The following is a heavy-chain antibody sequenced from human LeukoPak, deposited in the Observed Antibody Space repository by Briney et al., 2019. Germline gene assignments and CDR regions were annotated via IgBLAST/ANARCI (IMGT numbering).Heavy chain of an antibody. CDR3: ATGLDPLAANSLAY. J-gene: IGHJ4*02. CDR2: LYSDGNT. D-gene: IGHD2-15*01. CDR1: GFTFITND. Sequence: PGGSLRLSCAASGFTFITNDMTWVRQAPGKGLEWVSVLYSDGNTKYADSVQGRFTISRDKSKNTLYLEMNSVSTDDTAVYYCATGLDPLAANSLAYWGQGTLVTVSS. V-gene: IGHV3-53*01.